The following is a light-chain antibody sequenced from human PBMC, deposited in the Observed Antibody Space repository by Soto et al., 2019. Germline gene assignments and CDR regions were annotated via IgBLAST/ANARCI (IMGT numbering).Light chain of an antibody. CDR3: QQANSFPIT. CDR2: GAS. J-gene: IGKJ5*01. CDR1: QSVSSN. Sequence: EIVMTQSPATLSVSPGERATLSCRASQSVSSNLAWYQQKPGQAPTLLIYGASARASGIPARFSGSGSGTEFTLTISSLQPEDFATYYCQQANSFPITFGQGTRLEIK. V-gene: IGKV3-15*01.